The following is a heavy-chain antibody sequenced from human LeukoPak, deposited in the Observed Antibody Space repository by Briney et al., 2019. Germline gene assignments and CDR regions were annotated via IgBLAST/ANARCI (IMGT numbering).Heavy chain of an antibody. CDR3: AKGGYTTWFDP. V-gene: IGHV3-23*01. D-gene: IGHD2-15*01. CDR2: IRSNGGDT. CDR1: GFTFREYS. J-gene: IGHJ5*02. Sequence: GGPLRLSCAASGFTFREYSMSWVRQAPGKGLEWVSNIRSNGGDTYYTDSVKGRFTISRDNSKNTLYLEMNSLRAGDTAVYYCAKGGYTTWFDPWGQGTLVTVSS.